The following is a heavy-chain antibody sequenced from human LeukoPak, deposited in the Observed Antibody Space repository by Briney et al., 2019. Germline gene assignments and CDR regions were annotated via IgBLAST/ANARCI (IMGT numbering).Heavy chain of an antibody. Sequence: GSLRHSCAASGFTFMSYEMNWVRQAPGKGLEWVSYISSSGSSIYYADSVKGLFTISRDNAKNALYLQMNSLRAEDTAVYYCARDKGRYSGYDFPYWGQGTLVTVSS. V-gene: IGHV3-48*03. CDR3: ARDKGRYSGYDFPY. CDR1: GFTFMSYE. J-gene: IGHJ4*02. CDR2: ISSSGSSI. D-gene: IGHD5-12*01.